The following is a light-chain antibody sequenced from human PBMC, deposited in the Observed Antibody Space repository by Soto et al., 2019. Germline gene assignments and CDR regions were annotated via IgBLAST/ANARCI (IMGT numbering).Light chain of an antibody. CDR2: GAS. V-gene: IGKV3D-7*01. CDR3: QQDYNLPWT. Sequence: EIVMTQSPATLSVSPGERYTLSCMASQSVSSSYLSWYQEKPGQAPRLLIYGASIRATGITARFSGSGSGTAFTLTITSLQPEDFAVYYCQQDYNLPWTFGQGTKVEIK. CDR1: QSVSSSY. J-gene: IGKJ1*01.